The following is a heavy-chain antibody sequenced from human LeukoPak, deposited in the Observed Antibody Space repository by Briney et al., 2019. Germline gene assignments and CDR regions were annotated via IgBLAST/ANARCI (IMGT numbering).Heavy chain of an antibody. CDR2: ISYDGSNK. CDR3: AKDRWRAGYFDY. J-gene: IGHJ4*02. CDR1: GFTFSSYG. Sequence: GRSLRLSCAASGFTFSSYGMHWVRQAPGKGLEWVAVISYDGSNKYYADSVKGRFTISRDNSKNTLYLQMNSLRAEDTAVYYCAKDRWRAGYFDYWGQGTLVTVSS. D-gene: IGHD6-13*01. V-gene: IGHV3-30*18.